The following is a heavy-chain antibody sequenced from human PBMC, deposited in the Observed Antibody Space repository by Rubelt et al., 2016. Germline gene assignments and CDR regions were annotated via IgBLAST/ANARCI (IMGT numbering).Heavy chain of an antibody. Sequence: GSGYFFSNYWVAWVRQMPGKGLESVGIIHPSDSDTRYSPSFEGQVTTSVDKSKNIAYLQWTSLKASDTAMYCCARLSNDAFDIWGQGTMVTVSS. V-gene: IGHV5-51*01. CDR3: ARLSNDAFDI. CDR1: GYFFSNYW. J-gene: IGHJ3*02. CDR2: IHPSDSDT.